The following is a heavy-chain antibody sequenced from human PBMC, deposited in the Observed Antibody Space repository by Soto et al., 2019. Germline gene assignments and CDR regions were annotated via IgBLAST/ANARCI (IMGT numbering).Heavy chain of an antibody. Sequence: TLSLTCTVSGGSISSGGYYWSWIRQHPGKGLEWIGYIYYSGSTYYNPSLKSRVTISVDTSKNQFSLKLSSVTAADTAVYYCARLYDYVWGSYRYTTHFDYWGQGTPVIVSS. CDR1: GGSISSGGYY. CDR2: IYYSGST. D-gene: IGHD3-16*02. V-gene: IGHV4-31*03. J-gene: IGHJ4*02. CDR3: ARLYDYVWGSYRYTTHFDY.